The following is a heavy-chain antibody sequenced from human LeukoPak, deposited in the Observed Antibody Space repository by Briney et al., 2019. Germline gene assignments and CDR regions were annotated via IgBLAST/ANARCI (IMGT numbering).Heavy chain of an antibody. J-gene: IGHJ4*02. CDR1: GGSFSGYY. CDR3: AREVGYCSSTSCRIYFDY. Sequence: PSETLSLTCAVYGGSFSGYYWSWIRQPPGKGLEWIGEINHSGSTNYNPSLKSRVTISVDTSKNQFSLKLSSVTAADTAVYHCAREVGYCSSTSCRIYFDYWGQGTLVTVSS. V-gene: IGHV4-34*01. D-gene: IGHD2-2*01. CDR2: INHSGST.